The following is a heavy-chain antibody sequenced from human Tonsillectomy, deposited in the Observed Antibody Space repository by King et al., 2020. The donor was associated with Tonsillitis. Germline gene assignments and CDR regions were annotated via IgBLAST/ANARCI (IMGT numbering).Heavy chain of an antibody. CDR3: AGEGRYCTSTSCYPGGMDV. CDR2: IWHDVSNK. J-gene: IGHJ6*02. V-gene: IGHV3-33*01. D-gene: IGHD2-2*01. Sequence: VQLVESGGGVVQPGRSLRLSCAASGFTFSNYGMHWVRQAPGKGLEWVALIWHDVSNKHSADSVNGRFTIPRDNSKNTLYLQMNSLRSEDTAVYYCAGEGRYCTSTSCYPGGMDVWGQGTTVTVSS. CDR1: GFTFSNYG.